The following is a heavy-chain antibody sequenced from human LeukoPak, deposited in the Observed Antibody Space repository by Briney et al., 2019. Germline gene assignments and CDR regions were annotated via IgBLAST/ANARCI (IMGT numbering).Heavy chain of an antibody. Sequence: GGSLRLSCAASGFTFSNAWMSWVRQAPGMGLEWVGRIKSKTDGGTTDYAAPVKGRFTISRDDSKNTLYLQMNSLKTEDTAVYYCTTGITMVRGVIHLIDYWGQGTLVTVSS. CDR3: TTGITMVRGVIHLIDY. J-gene: IGHJ4*02. CDR2: IKSKTDGGTT. D-gene: IGHD3-10*01. V-gene: IGHV3-15*01. CDR1: GFTFSNAW.